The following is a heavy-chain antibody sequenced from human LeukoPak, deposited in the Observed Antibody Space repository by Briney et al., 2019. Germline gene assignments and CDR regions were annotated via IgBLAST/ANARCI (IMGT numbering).Heavy chain of an antibody. J-gene: IGHJ4*02. D-gene: IGHD3-22*01. V-gene: IGHV1-46*01. Sequence: ASVKVSCKASGYTFTSYYMHWVRQAPGQGLEWMGIINPSGGSTSYAQKFQGRVTMTRDTSTSTVYMELSSLRSEDTAVYYCARDRFGDSSGYYYFDSWGQGTLVTVSS. CDR2: INPSGGST. CDR3: ARDRFGDSSGYYYFDS. CDR1: GYTFTSYY.